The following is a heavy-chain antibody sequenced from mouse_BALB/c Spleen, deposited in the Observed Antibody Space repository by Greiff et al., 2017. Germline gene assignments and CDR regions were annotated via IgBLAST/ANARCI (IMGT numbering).Heavy chain of an antibody. CDR1: GFTFSDYY. V-gene: IGHV5-4*02. CDR2: ISDGGSYT. J-gene: IGHJ3*01. Sequence: EVMLVESGGGLVKPGGSLKLSCAASGFTFSDYYMYWVRQTPEKRLEWVATISDGGSYTYYPDSVKGRFTISRDNAKNNLYLQMSSLKSEDTAMYYCARDPGLYDYDAWFAYWGQGTLVTVSA. D-gene: IGHD2-4*01. CDR3: ARDPGLYDYDAWFAY.